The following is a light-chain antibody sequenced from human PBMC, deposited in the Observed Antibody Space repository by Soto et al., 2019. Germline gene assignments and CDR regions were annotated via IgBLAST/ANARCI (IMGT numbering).Light chain of an antibody. CDR1: QTISSW. V-gene: IGKV1-5*01. Sequence: DIQMTQSPSTLSASVGDRVTITCRASQTISSWLAWYQQKTGKAPKLLIYDASSLQGGVPSRFSGSGSGTEFPLTISSLQPDDFATYYCQHYHSYPWTLGQGTKVEIK. J-gene: IGKJ1*01. CDR2: DAS. CDR3: QHYHSYPWT.